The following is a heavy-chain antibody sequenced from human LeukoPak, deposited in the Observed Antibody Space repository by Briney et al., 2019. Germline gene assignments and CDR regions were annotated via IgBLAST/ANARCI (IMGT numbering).Heavy chain of an antibody. J-gene: IGHJ4*02. D-gene: IGHD2-2*01. CDR1: GYTFTGYY. V-gene: IGHV1-2*02. CDR3: ARQGPGYCGSTSCYGVDY. Sequence: GASVKVSCKASGYTFTGYYMHWVRQAPGQGLEWMGWINPNSGGTNYAQKFQGRVTMTRDTSISTAYMELSRLRSDDTAVYYCARQGPGYCGSTSCYGVDYWGQGTLVTVSS. CDR2: INPNSGGT.